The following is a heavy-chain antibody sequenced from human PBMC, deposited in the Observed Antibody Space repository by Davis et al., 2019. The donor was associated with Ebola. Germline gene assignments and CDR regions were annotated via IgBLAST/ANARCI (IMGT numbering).Heavy chain of an antibody. CDR3: ARQYADSIGGIFFHGLDV. Sequence: PSETLSPTCTVPGGSVSSGPYNWNWIRQPPGKGLEWIGYLHYSGSTNYSPPLKSRVTISVDTSKNQFSLKLTSVTAADTAVYYCARQYADSIGGIFFHGLDVWGQGTPVTVSS. D-gene: IGHD4-17*01. V-gene: IGHV4-61*01. CDR2: LHYSGST. CDR1: GGSVSSGPYN. J-gene: IGHJ6*02.